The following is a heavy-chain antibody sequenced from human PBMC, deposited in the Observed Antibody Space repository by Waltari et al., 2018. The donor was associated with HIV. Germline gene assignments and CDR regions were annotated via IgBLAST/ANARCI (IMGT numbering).Heavy chain of an antibody. V-gene: IGHV4-39*01. D-gene: IGHD1-26*01. CDR3: ARHALRVGAAYWNFDL. CDR1: GGSVSSSSYF. CDR2: IYYTGRA. Sequence: QLQLQESGPGLVKPSETLSLTCAASGGSVSSSSYFWGWIRQPPGKGLEWVGRIYYTGRAYYNPSLKSRVTISVDTSKNQFSLKVTSVTAADTAVYYCARHALRVGAAYWNFDLWGRGTLVTVSS. J-gene: IGHJ2*01.